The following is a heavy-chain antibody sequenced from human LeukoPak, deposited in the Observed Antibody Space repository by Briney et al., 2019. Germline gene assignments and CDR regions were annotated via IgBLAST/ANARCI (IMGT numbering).Heavy chain of an antibody. CDR3: ARVMRAFDY. Sequence: SETLSLTCTVSGGSISSGSYYWSWIRQPAGKGLEWIGSIYYSGSTYYNPSLKSRVTISVDTSKNQFSLKLSSVTAADTAVYYCARVMRAFDYWGQGTLVTVSS. CDR2: IYYSGST. CDR1: GGSISSGSYY. V-gene: IGHV4-39*07. D-gene: IGHD3-16*01. J-gene: IGHJ4*02.